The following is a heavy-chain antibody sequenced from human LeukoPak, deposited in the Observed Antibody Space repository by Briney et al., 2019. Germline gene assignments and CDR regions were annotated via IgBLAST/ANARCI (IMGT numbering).Heavy chain of an antibody. CDR1: GGSISSGSYY. J-gene: IGHJ2*01. V-gene: IGHV4-61*02. CDR2: IYTSGSI. D-gene: IGHD3-9*01. CDR3: ARQAGLRYFDWLPTTPLNWYFDL. Sequence: PSETLSLTCTVSGGSISSGSYYWSWIRQPAGKGLEWIGRIYTSGSINYNPSLKSRVTISVDTSKNQFSLKLSSVTAADTAVYYCARQAGLRYFDWLPTTPLNWYFDLWGRGTLVTVSS.